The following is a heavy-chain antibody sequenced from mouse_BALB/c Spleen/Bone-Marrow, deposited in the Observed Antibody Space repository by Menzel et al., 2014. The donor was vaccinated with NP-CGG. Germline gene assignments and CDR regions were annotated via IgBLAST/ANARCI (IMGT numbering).Heavy chain of an antibody. J-gene: IGHJ4*01. CDR3: ARKRGGAMDY. V-gene: IGHV1-14*01. Sequence: EVQLQQSGPELVKPGASVKTSCKASGYTFTSYVMHWVKQKPGQGLEWIGYIIPSNDVTKYNEKFKGKATLTSDKSSSTAYMELSSLTSEDSAVYYCARKRGGAMDYWGPGTSVTVSS. CDR2: IIPSNDVT. CDR1: GYTFTSYV.